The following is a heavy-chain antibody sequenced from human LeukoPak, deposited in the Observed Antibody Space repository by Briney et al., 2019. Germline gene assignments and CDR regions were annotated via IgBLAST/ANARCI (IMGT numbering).Heavy chain of an antibody. CDR1: GYTFTGYY. CDR3: ARVDYDSSGYSHRDYFDY. V-gene: IGHV1-2*02. CDR2: INPNSGGT. Sequence: GASVKVSCEASGYTFTGYYMHWVRQAPGQGLEWMGWINPNSGGTNYAQKFQGRVTMTRDTSISTAYMELSRLRSDDTAVYYCARVDYDSSGYSHRDYFDYWGQGTLVTVSS. D-gene: IGHD3-22*01. J-gene: IGHJ4*02.